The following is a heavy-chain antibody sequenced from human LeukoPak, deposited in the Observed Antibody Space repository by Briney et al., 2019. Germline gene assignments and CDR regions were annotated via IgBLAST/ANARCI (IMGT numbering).Heavy chain of an antibody. CDR2: FYNSGST. CDR3: VRRRYNYGFDS. D-gene: IGHD5-18*01. Sequence: SETLSLTCTVSGGSLSNYYWSWIRQPAGKGLEWIGRFYNSGSTNCNPSLKSRVTMSVDKSKNQFSLKLSSVTAADTAVFYCVRRRYNYGFDSWGQGSLVTVSS. J-gene: IGHJ4*02. CDR1: GGSLSNYY. V-gene: IGHV4-4*07.